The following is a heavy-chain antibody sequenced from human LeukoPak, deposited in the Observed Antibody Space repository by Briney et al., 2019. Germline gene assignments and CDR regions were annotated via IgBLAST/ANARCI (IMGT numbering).Heavy chain of an antibody. CDR1: GGSISSYY. D-gene: IGHD5-18*01. V-gene: IGHV4-59*01. CDR2: IYYSGST. J-gene: IGHJ6*03. CDR3: ARGYSYGWSYYYYMDV. Sequence: SETLSLTCTVSGGSISSYYWSWIRQPPGKGLEWIGYIYYSGSTNYNPSLKSRVTISVVTSKNQFSLKLSSVTAADTAVYYCARGYSYGWSYYYYMDVWGKGTTVAVSS.